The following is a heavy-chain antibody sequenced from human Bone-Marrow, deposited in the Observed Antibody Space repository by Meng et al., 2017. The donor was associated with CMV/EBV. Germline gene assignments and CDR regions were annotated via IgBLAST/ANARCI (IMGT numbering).Heavy chain of an antibody. CDR1: GFTFSSYA. D-gene: IGHD6-6*01. Sequence: GESLRLSCAASGFTFSSYAMHWVRQAPGKGLEWVAVISYDGSNKYYADSVKGRFTISRDNSKNTLYLQMNSLRAEDTAVYYCAKDMRISSIAARSALDYWGQGTLVTVSS. J-gene: IGHJ4*02. V-gene: IGHV3-30-3*01. CDR3: AKDMRISSIAARSALDY. CDR2: ISYDGSNK.